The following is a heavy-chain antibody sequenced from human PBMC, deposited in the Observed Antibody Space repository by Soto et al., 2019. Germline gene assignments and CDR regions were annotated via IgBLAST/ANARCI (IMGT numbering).Heavy chain of an antibody. CDR3: AREPAHSGSLGY. Sequence: ASVKVSCKASGYTFTNYYTHWVRQAPGQGLEWMAILSPTGDNTYCAQKFQGRVTMTRDTSTTTVYMELSSLTSEDTAIYYCAREPAHSGSLGYWGQGTLVTVSS. D-gene: IGHD3-10*01. V-gene: IGHV1-46*01. J-gene: IGHJ4*02. CDR1: GYTFTNYY. CDR2: LSPTGDNT.